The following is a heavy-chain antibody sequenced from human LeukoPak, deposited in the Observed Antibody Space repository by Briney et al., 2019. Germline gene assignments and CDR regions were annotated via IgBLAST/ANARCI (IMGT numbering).Heavy chain of an antibody. D-gene: IGHD6-13*01. V-gene: IGHV3-48*01. CDR1: GFTFSSYS. Sequence: GGSLRLSCAASGFTFSSYSMNWVRQAPGKGLEWVSYISSSSTIYYADSVKGRFTISRDNAKNSLYLQMNSLRAEDTAVYYCGREEGQQLVGYYYYYMDVWGKGTTVTVSS. J-gene: IGHJ6*03. CDR2: ISSSSTI. CDR3: GREEGQQLVGYYYYYMDV.